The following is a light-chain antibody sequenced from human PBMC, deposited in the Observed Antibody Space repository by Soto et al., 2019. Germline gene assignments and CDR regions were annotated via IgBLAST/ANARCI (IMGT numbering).Light chain of an antibody. CDR3: QQYNNRPPWT. Sequence: EIVMTQSPATLSVSPGERATLSCRASQSVGSNLAWYQQKPGQAPRLLMYGASTGATGIPARFSGTGSGAEFTPTISSLQSEDFSVYYCQQYNNRPPWTFGQGTKVEIK. V-gene: IGKV3-15*01. J-gene: IGKJ1*01. CDR2: GAS. CDR1: QSVGSN.